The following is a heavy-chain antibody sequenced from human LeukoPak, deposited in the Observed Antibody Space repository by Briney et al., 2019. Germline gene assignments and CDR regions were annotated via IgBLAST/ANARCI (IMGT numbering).Heavy chain of an antibody. D-gene: IGHD1-7*01. CDR2: IHPRDSST. J-gene: IGHJ4*02. CDR1: GYTFTGYY. Sequence: ASVRVSCKASGYTFTGYYIHWVRQAPGQGPEWMGCIHPRDSSTTYAQKFQGRVTLTSDASINTAFLELTRLTSDDTAIYYCARDLRDWNLWAQGTLVSV. V-gene: IGHV1-2*02. CDR3: ARDLRDWNL.